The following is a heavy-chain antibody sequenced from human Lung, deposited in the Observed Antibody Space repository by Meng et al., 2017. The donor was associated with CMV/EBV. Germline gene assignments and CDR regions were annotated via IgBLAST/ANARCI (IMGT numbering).Heavy chain of an antibody. CDR3: ARDLGYSRSWYFQYYFDC. CDR1: GGTFSSYA. V-gene: IGHV1-69*05. Sequence: SVKVSXKASGGTFSSYAISWVRQAPGQGLEWMGGIIPIFGTANYAQKFQGRVTITTDESTSTVYMELSSLGSDDTALYYCARDLGYSRSWYFQYYFDCWGQGTLVTVSS. D-gene: IGHD6-13*01. CDR2: IIPIFGTA. J-gene: IGHJ4*02.